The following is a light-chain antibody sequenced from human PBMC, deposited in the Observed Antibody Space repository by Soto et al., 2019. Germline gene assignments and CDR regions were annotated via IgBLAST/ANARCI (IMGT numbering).Light chain of an antibody. CDR3: QQYGGSPPT. Sequence: EIVLTQSPGILSLSPGERATLSCRASQSVSSSYLAWYQQKPGQAPRLLIYGASTRATGIPDRFSGSGSGTDFTLTITRLEPEDFAVYYCQQYGGSPPTFGQGTKV. CDR2: GAS. V-gene: IGKV3-20*01. J-gene: IGKJ1*01. CDR1: QSVSSSY.